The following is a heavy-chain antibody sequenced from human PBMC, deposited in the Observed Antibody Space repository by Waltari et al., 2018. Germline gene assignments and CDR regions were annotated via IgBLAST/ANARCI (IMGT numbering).Heavy chain of an antibody. CDR1: GGTFSSYA. V-gene: IGHV1-69*13. J-gene: IGHJ4*02. D-gene: IGHD3-10*01. Sequence: QVQLVQSGAEVKKPGSSVKVSCKASGGTFSSYAISWVRQAPGQGLEWMGRIIPIFGTANYAQKFQGRVTITADKSTSTAYMELSSLRSEDTAVYYCARDLPAASYYGSGSYWRTGGFDYWGQGTLVTVSS. CDR2: IIPIFGTA. CDR3: ARDLPAASYYGSGSYWRTGGFDY.